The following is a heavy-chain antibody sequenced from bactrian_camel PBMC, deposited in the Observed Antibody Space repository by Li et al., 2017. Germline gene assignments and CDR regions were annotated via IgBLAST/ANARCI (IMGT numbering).Heavy chain of an antibody. J-gene: IGHJ4*01. V-gene: IGHV3S40*01. CDR2: IHKSGGST. D-gene: IGHD1*01. Sequence: VQLVESGGGLVQPGGSLRLSCAASGFTFSTYDMSWVRQAPGKELAWVASIHKSGGSTDYADSVKGRFTISRDNAKNTVYLLMNSLKPEDTAVYYCVKPNPDARGGFDHWGQGTQVTVS. CDR1: GFTFSTYD. CDR3: VKPNPDARGGFDH.